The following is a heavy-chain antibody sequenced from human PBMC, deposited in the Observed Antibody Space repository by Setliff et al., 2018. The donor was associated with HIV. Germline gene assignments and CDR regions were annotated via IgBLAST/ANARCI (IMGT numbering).Heavy chain of an antibody. CDR2: IYYSGST. D-gene: IGHD4-4*01. CDR1: GDSISDYY. Sequence: ASETLSLTCTVSGDSISDYYWTWIRQPPGKGLEWIGYIYYSGSTNYNPSPKSRVTISVDTSKNQFSLKLTSLTAADTAVYYCARAYDYSNYFHYYMDVWGKGTTVTVSS. V-gene: IGHV4-59*01. CDR3: ARAYDYSNYFHYYMDV. J-gene: IGHJ6*03.